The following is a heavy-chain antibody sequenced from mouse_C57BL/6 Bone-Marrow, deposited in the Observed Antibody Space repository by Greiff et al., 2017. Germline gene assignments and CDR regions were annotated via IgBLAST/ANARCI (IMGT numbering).Heavy chain of an antibody. V-gene: IGHV5-9-1*02. D-gene: IGHD2-10*01. CDR3: TRAYSLGNFDY. CDR1: GFTFSSYA. CDR2: ISSGGDYI. Sequence: EVHLVESGEGLVKPGGSLKLSCAASGFTFSSYAMSWVRQTPEKRLEWVAYISSGGDYIYYADTVKGRFTISRDNARNTLYLQMSRLKSEDTAMYDCTRAYSLGNFDYWGQGTTLTVSS. J-gene: IGHJ2*01.